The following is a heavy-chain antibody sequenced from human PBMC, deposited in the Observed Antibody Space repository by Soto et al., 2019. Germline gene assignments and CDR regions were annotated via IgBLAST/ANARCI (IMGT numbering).Heavy chain of an antibody. CDR3: ARGIRITGAKGINDYGRDV. CDR2: ITPIFGTP. V-gene: IGHV1-69*06. D-gene: IGHD1-20*01. Sequence: QVQLVQSGAEVKKPGSSVEVSCKAVGGTFSSYAISWVRQAPGQGLEWMGGITPIFGTPNYAQKFQGRITVSADRSTSTVYMELSSLRSEDTAIYYCARGIRITGAKGINDYGRDVWGQGTTVTVSS. J-gene: IGHJ6*02. CDR1: GGTFSSYA.